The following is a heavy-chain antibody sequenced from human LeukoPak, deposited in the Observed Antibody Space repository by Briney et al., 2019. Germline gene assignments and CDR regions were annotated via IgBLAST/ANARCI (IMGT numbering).Heavy chain of an antibody. V-gene: IGHV4-59*01. CDR2: LYYRGSP. J-gene: IGHJ3*02. CDR3: AKLQPNSGEWAFDI. CDR1: GASITTYY. D-gene: IGHD1-1*01. Sequence: SETLSLTCTVSGASITTYYWSWIRQSPGKGLEWIGYLYYRGSPNHNPSLKSRLTISVDTSKNHFSLTLSSVTAADTAVYYCAKLQPNSGEWAFDIWGQGTMVTVSS.